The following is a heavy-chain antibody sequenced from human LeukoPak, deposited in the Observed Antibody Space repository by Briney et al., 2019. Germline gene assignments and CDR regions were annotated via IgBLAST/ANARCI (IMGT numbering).Heavy chain of an antibody. D-gene: IGHD1-26*01. J-gene: IGHJ4*02. CDR3: ARQVDGGSYLSPDY. CDR2: ISHSGST. CDR1: GYSISSGYY. V-gene: IGHV4-38-2*01. Sequence: SETLSLTCAVSGYSISSGYYWGWIRQPPGKGLEWIGSISHSGSTYYNRSLKSRVTILVDTSKNQFSLKLNSVTAADTAVYYCARQVDGGSYLSPDYRGQGTLVTVSS.